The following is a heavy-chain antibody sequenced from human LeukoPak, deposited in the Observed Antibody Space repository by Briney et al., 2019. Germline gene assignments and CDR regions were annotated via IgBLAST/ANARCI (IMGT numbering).Heavy chain of an antibody. Sequence: GSLRLPCAASGFTFSSYSMNWVRQAPGKGLDWVSCISSSSSYIYYADSVKGRFAISRDNAKNSLYLQMNSLRAEDTAVYYCARDVRDIVVVPAAQTDYWGQGTLVTVSS. CDR1: GFTFSSYS. D-gene: IGHD2-2*01. CDR2: ISSSSSYI. V-gene: IGHV3-21*01. CDR3: ARDVRDIVVVPAAQTDY. J-gene: IGHJ4*02.